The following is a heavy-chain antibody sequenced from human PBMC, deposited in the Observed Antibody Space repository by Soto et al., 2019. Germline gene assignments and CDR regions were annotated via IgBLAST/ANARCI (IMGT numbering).Heavy chain of an antibody. CDR2: VDPHSDNR. CDR3: ARETPDDSGDYFGY. CDR1: GHTFNSWD. D-gene: IGHD4-17*01. J-gene: IGHJ4*02. V-gene: IGHV1-8*01. Sequence: ASVKVSCKASGHTFNSWDINWVRQATGQGLEWMGWVDPHSDNRGYSQKFQGRVTITRDSSISTAYMELSSLRSEDTAVYYCARETPDDSGDYFGYWGQGTLVTVSS.